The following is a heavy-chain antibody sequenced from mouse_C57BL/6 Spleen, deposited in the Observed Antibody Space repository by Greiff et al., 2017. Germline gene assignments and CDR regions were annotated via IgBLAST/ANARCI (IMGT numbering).Heavy chain of an antibody. Sequence: QVQLQQPGTELVKPGASGYTFTSYWMHWVKQRPGQGLEWIGNINPSNGGTNYNEKFKSKATLTVDKSSSTAYMQLSSLTSEDSAVYYCASYGNYWYFDVWGTGTTVTVSS. CDR2: INPSNGGT. CDR1: GYTFTSYW. CDR3: ASYGNYWYFDV. D-gene: IGHD2-1*01. J-gene: IGHJ1*03. V-gene: IGHV1-53*01.